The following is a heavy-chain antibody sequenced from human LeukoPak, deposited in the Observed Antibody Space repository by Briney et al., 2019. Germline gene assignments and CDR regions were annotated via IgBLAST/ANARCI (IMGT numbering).Heavy chain of an antibody. V-gene: IGHV4-61*02. J-gene: IGHJ3*02. Sequence: SETLSLTCTVSGGSISSGSYYWSWIRQPAGKGLEWIGRIYTSGSTNYNPSLKSRVTISVDTSKNQFSLKLSSVTAADTAVYYCARDNQWLAVNAFDIWGQGTMVTVSS. D-gene: IGHD6-19*01. CDR3: ARDNQWLAVNAFDI. CDR1: GGSISSGSYY. CDR2: IYTSGST.